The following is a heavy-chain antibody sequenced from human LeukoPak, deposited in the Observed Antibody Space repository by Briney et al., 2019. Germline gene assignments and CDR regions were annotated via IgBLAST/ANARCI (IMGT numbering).Heavy chain of an antibody. CDR1: GFTFRGYW. V-gene: IGHV3-30-3*01. D-gene: IGHD1-26*01. CDR3: ARARGSGSRLG. CDR2: ISYDGSNK. J-gene: IGHJ4*02. Sequence: PGGSLRLSCSVSGFTFRGYWMHWVRQAPGKGLEWVAVISYDGSNKYYADSVKGRFTISRDNSKNTLYLQMNSLRAEDTAVYYCARARGSGSRLGWGQGTLVTVSS.